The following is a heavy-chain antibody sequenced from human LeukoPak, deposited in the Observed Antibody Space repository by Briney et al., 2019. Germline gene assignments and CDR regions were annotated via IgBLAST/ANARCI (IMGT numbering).Heavy chain of an antibody. Sequence: PGRSLRLSCTASGFTFGDYVMSWVRQAPGKGLEWVAVIWYDGNNKYYADSVKGRFTISRDNSKNTVYLQMNSLRAEDTAVYYCARETSGHHDYWGQGTLVTVSS. CDR1: GFTFGDYV. V-gene: IGHV3-33*01. J-gene: IGHJ4*02. D-gene: IGHD3-10*01. CDR2: IWYDGNNK. CDR3: ARETSGHHDY.